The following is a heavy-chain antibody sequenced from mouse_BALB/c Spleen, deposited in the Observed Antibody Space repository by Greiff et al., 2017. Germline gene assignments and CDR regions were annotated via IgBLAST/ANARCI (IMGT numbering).Heavy chain of an antibody. D-gene: IGHD2-4*01. CDR3: ARHDYDAWFAY. V-gene: IGHV5-9-3*01. CDR2: ISSGGSYT. CDR1: GFTFSSYA. J-gene: IGHJ3*01. Sequence: EVMLVESGGGLVEPGGSLKLSCAASGFTFSSYAMSWVRQTPEKRLEWVATISSGGSYTYYPDSVKGRFTISRDNAKNTLYLQMSSLRSEDTAMYYCARHDYDAWFAYWGQGTLVTVSA.